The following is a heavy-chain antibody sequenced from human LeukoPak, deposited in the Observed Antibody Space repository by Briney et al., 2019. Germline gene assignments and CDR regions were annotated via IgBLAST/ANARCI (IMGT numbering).Heavy chain of an antibody. Sequence: PSETLSLTCNVSGGSISSGGYYWSWIRQPPGKGLEWIGYIYYSGTTNYNPSLKSRVTISVDTSKNQFSLKLSSVTAADTAVYYCARVAVVPAYYYYYMDVWGKGTTVTVSS. CDR1: GGSISSGGYY. V-gene: IGHV4-61*08. CDR3: ARVAVVPAYYYYYMDV. CDR2: IYYSGTT. D-gene: IGHD2-2*01. J-gene: IGHJ6*03.